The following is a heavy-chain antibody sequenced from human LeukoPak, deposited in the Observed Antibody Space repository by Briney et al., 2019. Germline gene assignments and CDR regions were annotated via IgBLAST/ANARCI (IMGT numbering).Heavy chain of an antibody. Sequence: SSETLSLTCAVYGGSFSGYYWSWIRQPPGKGLEWIGEINHSGSTNYNPSLKSRVTISVETSKNQFSLKLSSVTAADTAVYYCARSRRRDFWSGYPHYFDYWGQGTLVTVSS. J-gene: IGHJ4*02. CDR2: INHSGST. V-gene: IGHV4-34*01. D-gene: IGHD3-3*01. CDR3: ARSRRRDFWSGYPHYFDY. CDR1: GGSFSGYY.